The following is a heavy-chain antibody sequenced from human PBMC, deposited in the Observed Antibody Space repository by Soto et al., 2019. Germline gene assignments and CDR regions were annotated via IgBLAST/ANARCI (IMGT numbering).Heavy chain of an antibody. D-gene: IGHD3-22*01. V-gene: IGHV4-31*03. CDR3: ATYDSSDYYSGSPIGWFDP. Sequence: QVQLQESGPGLVKPSQTLSLTCTVSGGSISSGGYYWSWIRQHPGKGLEWIGYIYYSGSTYYNTSLKSRVTISVDTSKNQFSLKLSSVTAADTAVYYCATYDSSDYYSGSPIGWFDPWGQGTLVTVSS. CDR1: GGSISSGGYY. J-gene: IGHJ5*02. CDR2: IYYSGST.